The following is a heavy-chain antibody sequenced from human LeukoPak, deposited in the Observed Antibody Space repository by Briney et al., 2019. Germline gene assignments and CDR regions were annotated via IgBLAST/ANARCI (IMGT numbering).Heavy chain of an antibody. J-gene: IGHJ3*01. CDR2: IHTSGSN. D-gene: IGHD3-3*01. CDR1: GVSISPYY. Sequence: SETLSLTCAVSGVSISPYYWAWIRQPPGKGLEWIGYIHTSGSNNQYPSLKSRVTISVDKSKNHFSLRLTSVTAADTAVYYCARLSAAVHLGAFDPWGQGTMATVSS. CDR3: ARLSAAVHLGAFDP. V-gene: IGHV4-4*09.